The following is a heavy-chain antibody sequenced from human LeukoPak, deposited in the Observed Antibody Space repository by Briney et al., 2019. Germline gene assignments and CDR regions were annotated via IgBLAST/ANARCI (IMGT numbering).Heavy chain of an antibody. V-gene: IGHV4-59*01. D-gene: IGHD1-26*01. Sequence: NASETLSLTCTVSGGSISSYYWSWIRQPPGKGLEWIGYIYYSGSTNYNPSLKSRVTISVDTSKNQFSLKLSSVTAADTAVYYCARESYSGSSDYYYYYMDVWGKGTTVTVSS. J-gene: IGHJ6*03. CDR1: GGSISSYY. CDR3: ARESYSGSSDYYYYYMDV. CDR2: IYYSGST.